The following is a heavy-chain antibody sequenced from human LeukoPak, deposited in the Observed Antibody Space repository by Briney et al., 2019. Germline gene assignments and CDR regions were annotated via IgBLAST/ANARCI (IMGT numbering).Heavy chain of an antibody. CDR2: ISGSGGST. J-gene: IGHJ4*02. CDR1: GFTFSSYA. Sequence: GGSLRLSCAAPGFTFSSYAMSWVRQAPGKGLEWVSAISGSGGSTYYADSVKGRFTISRDNSKNTLYLQMNSLRAEDTAVYYCAKDLEWLLTVPYFDYWGQGTLVTVSS. V-gene: IGHV3-23*01. CDR3: AKDLEWLLTVPYFDY. D-gene: IGHD3-3*01.